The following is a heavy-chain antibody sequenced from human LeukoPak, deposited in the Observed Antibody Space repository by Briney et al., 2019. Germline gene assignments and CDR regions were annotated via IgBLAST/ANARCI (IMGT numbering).Heavy chain of an antibody. D-gene: IGHD4-17*01. CDR1: GGSISSSSYY. CDR3: ARASHDYGDYSHFDY. Sequence: SETLSLTCTVSGGSISSSSYYWGWIRQPPGKGLEWIGSIYHSGSTNYNPSLKTQVTISVDKSKNQFSLKLSSVTAADTAVYYCARASHDYGDYSHFDYWGQGTLVTVSS. CDR2: IYHSGST. J-gene: IGHJ4*02. V-gene: IGHV4-39*07.